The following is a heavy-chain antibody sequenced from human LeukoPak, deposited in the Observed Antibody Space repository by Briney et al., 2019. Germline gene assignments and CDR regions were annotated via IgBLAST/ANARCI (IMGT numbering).Heavy chain of an antibody. D-gene: IGHD6-6*01. CDR3: ARRYSSSSLRWFDP. CDR2: IYYSGST. J-gene: IGHJ5*02. V-gene: IGHV4-39*01. CDR1: VGSISSCSYY. Sequence: SETLSLTCTVWVGSISSCSYYWGWIRQPPGKGLEGIGSIYYSGSTYYNPSLKSRVTISVDTSKNQFSLKLSSVTAADTAVYYCARRYSSSSLRWFDPWGQGTLVTVSS.